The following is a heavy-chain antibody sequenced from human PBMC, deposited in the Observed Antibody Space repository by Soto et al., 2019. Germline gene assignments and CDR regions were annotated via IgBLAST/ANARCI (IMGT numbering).Heavy chain of an antibody. CDR3: ARSPTSHYDFWSGYYGNWFDP. D-gene: IGHD3-3*01. CDR1: GYTFTSYG. CDR2: ISAYNGNT. V-gene: IGHV1-18*01. J-gene: IGHJ5*02. Sequence: ASVKVSCKASGYTFTSYGISWVRQAPGQGLEWMGWISAYNGNTNYAQKLQGRVTMTTDTSTSTAYMELRSLRSDDTAVYYCARSPTSHYDFWSGYYGNWFDPWGQGTLVTVSS.